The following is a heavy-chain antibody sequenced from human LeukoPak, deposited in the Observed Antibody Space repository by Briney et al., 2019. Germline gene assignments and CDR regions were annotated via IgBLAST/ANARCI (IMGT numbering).Heavy chain of an antibody. J-gene: IGHJ4*02. CDR2: IYYSGST. CDR1: GGSISSSSYY. Sequence: SETLSLTCTVSGGSISSSSYYWGWIRQPPGKGLEWIGSIYYSGSTNYNPSLKSRVTISVDTSKNQFSLKLSSVTAADTAVYYCARPFLYYGSGSYVYWGQGTLVTVSS. D-gene: IGHD3-10*01. CDR3: ARPFLYYGSGSYVY. V-gene: IGHV4-39*07.